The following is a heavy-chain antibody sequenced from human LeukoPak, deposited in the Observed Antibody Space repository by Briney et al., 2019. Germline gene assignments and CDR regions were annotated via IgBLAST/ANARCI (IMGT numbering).Heavy chain of an antibody. CDR1: GFTFSSYS. D-gene: IGHD2-15*01. CDR2: TSSSSSYI. V-gene: IGHV3-21*01. J-gene: IGHJ4*02. Sequence: PGGSLRLSCAASGFTFSSYSMNWVRQAPGKGLEWVSSTSSSSSYIYCADSVKGRFTISRDNAKNSLYLQMNSLRAEDTAMYYCARDLSPTPFDYWGQGTLVTVSS. CDR3: ARDLSPTPFDY.